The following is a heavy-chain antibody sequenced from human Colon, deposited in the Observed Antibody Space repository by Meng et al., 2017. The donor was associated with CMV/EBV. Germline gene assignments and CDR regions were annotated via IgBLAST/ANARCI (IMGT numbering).Heavy chain of an antibody. V-gene: IGHV3-11*04. J-gene: IGHJ5*02. CDR1: GFTFSDYY. CDR2: ISRSGSTI. Sequence: GESLKISCAASGFTFSDYYMNWIRRAPGKGLEWVSHISRSGSTIHYADSVKGRFTISRDNAKNSLYLQMNSLRADDTAVYYCARTPPRIVEAPGTTNRFDPWGQGTLVTVSS. D-gene: IGHD2-2*01. CDR3: ARTPPRIVEAPGTTNRFDP.